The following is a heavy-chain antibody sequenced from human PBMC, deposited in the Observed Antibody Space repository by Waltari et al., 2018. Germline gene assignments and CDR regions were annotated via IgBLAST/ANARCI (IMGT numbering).Heavy chain of an antibody. J-gene: IGHJ4*02. CDR1: GFTFSSYW. D-gene: IGHD5-18*01. V-gene: IGHV3-7*01. Sequence: EVQLVESGGGLVQPGGSLRLSCAASGFTFSSYWMSWVRQAPGKGLEWGANIKQDGSGKDYVDSVKGRVTISRDNAKNSLYLQMNSLRAEDTAVYYCARRGRGYSYVYYCDYWGQGTLVTVSS. CDR3: ARRGRGYSYVYYCDY. CDR2: IKQDGSGK.